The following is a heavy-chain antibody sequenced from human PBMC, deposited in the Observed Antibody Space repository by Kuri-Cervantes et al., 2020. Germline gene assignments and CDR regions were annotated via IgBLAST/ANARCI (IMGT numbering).Heavy chain of an antibody. CDR2: MNPNSGNT. D-gene: IGHD6-13*01. J-gene: IGHJ4*02. Sequence: ASVKVSCKASGYTFTSYDINWVRQATGQGLEWMGWMNPNSGNTGYAQKFQGRVTMTRNTSISTAYMELSSPRSEDTAVYYCARAYSSSWYNHSPEFGYWGQGTLVTVSS. CDR1: GYTFTSYD. V-gene: IGHV1-8*01. CDR3: ARAYSSSWYNHSPEFGY.